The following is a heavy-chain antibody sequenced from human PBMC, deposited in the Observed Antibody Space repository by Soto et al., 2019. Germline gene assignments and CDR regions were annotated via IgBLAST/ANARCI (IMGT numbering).Heavy chain of an antibody. CDR2: ISSSGSTI. CDR3: ARVRRSLLELYYYYGMDV. CDR1: GFTFSDYY. Sequence: GGSLRLSCAASGFTFSDYYMSWIRQAPGKGLEWVSYISSSGSTIYYADSVKGRFTISRDNAKNSLYLQMNSLRAEDTAVYYCARVRRSLLELYYYYGMDVWGQGTTVTVSS. J-gene: IGHJ6*02. V-gene: IGHV3-11*01. D-gene: IGHD1-7*01.